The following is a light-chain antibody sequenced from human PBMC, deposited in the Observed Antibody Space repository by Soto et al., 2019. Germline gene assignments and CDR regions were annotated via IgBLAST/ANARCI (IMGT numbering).Light chain of an antibody. J-gene: IGLJ1*01. V-gene: IGLV2-14*01. Sequence: QSALTQPASVSGSPGQSITISCTGTSSDVGGYKYVSWYQQYPGKAPKLMIYDVSNRPSGVSNRFSGSKSGNTASLTISGLQAEDEADYYCSSYTSSSLYVFGTGIKLTVL. CDR1: SSDVGGYKY. CDR3: SSYTSSSLYV. CDR2: DVS.